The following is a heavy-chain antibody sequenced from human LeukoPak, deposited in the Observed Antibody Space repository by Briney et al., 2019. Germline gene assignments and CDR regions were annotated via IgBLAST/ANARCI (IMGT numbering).Heavy chain of an antibody. CDR2: MYYSGST. Sequence: SETLSLTCTVSGGSFSGYHWSWIRQPPGRGLEWIGYMYYSGSTNYNPSLKSRVTISVDTSKNQFSLRLSSVTAADTAVYYCAREWGYFDYWGQGTLVTVSS. CDR1: GGSFSGYH. J-gene: IGHJ4*02. D-gene: IGHD1-26*01. V-gene: IGHV4-59*01. CDR3: AREWGYFDY.